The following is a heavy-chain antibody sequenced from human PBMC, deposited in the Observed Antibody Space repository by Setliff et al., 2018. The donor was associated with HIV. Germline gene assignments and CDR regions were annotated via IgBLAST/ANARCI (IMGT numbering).Heavy chain of an antibody. D-gene: IGHD3-22*01. CDR3: ARYDMPSSHSSGYYYDS. V-gene: IGHV4-31*03. Sequence: SETLSLTCTVSGGSINSGNNYWSWIRQHPGKGLEWIGFIYYSGTTYYNPSLKSRVTLSVDTSKNQFSLKLNSVTAADTAIYYCARYDMPSSHSSGYYYDSWGQGALVTVSS. CDR2: IYYSGTT. CDR1: GGSINSGNNY. J-gene: IGHJ5*01.